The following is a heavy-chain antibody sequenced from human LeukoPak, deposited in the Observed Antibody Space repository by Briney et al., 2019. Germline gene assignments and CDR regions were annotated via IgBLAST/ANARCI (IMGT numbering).Heavy chain of an antibody. J-gene: IGHJ5*02. CDR3: AAYGSGSSNWFDP. CDR2: ISGSGGST. V-gene: IGHV3-23*01. CDR1: GFTFSSYA. Sequence: PGGSLRLSCAASGFTFSSYAMSWVRQAPGKGLEWVSAISGSGGSTYYADSVKGRFTISRDNSKKTLYLQMNSLRAEDTAVYYCAAYGSGSSNWFDPWGQGTLVTASS. D-gene: IGHD3-10*01.